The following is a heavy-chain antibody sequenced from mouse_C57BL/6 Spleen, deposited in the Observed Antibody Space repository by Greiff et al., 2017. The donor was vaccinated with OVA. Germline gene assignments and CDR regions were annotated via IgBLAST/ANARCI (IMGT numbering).Heavy chain of an antibody. V-gene: IGHV1-69*01. Sequence: VQLQQPGAELVMPGASVKLSCKASGYTFTSYWMHWVKQRPGQGLEWIGEIDPSDSYTNYNQKFKGKSTLTVDKSSSTAYMQLSSLTSEDSAVYYCALYYYGSSHGAWFAYWGQGTLVTVSA. D-gene: IGHD1-1*01. J-gene: IGHJ3*01. CDR1: GYTFTSYW. CDR3: ALYYYGSSHGAWFAY. CDR2: IDPSDSYT.